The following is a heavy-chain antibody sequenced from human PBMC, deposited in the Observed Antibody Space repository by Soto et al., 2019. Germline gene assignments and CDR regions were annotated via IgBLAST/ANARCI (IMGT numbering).Heavy chain of an antibody. V-gene: IGHV3-23*01. D-gene: IGHD1-26*01. CDR3: AKEPRVGVSLGPFEI. Sequence: GGSLRLSCAASGFTFNSYAMSWVRQVPGKGLEWVSVISGSATTTTYADSVKGRFTISRDSSKNTLYLQMNSLRAEDTAVYYCAKEPRVGVSLGPFEIWGQGTMVTVSS. CDR2: ISGSATTT. J-gene: IGHJ3*02. CDR1: GFTFNSYA.